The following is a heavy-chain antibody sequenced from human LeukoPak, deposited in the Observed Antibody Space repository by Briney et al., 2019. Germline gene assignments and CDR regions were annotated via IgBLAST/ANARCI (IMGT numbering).Heavy chain of an antibody. D-gene: IGHD5-18*01. CDR1: GYRFTSYW. CDR3: ARSQTALDAFDI. Sequence: GGSLEISCKGSGYRFTSYWIGWVRPMPGKGLEWMGIIYPGDSDTRYSPSFQGQVTISAAKSISTAYLQWSSLKASDTAMYYCARSQTALDAFDIWGQGTMVTVSS. CDR2: IYPGDSDT. J-gene: IGHJ3*02. V-gene: IGHV5-51*01.